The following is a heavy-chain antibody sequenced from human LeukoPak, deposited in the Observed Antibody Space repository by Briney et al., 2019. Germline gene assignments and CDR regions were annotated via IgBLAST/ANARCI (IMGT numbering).Heavy chain of an antibody. D-gene: IGHD5-24*01. CDR1: GGTFSSYA. CDR2: IIPIFGTA. Sequence: GASVKVSCKASGGTFSSYAISCVRQAPGQGLEWTGGIIPIFGTANYAQKFQGRVTITADESTSTAYMELSRLRSDDTAVYYCARLIESEVATTFDYWGQGTLVTVSS. V-gene: IGHV1-69*13. J-gene: IGHJ4*02. CDR3: ARLIESEVATTFDY.